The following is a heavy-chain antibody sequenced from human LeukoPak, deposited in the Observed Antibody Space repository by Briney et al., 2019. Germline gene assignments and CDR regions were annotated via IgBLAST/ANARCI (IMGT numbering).Heavy chain of an antibody. CDR2: ISAYNGNT. D-gene: IGHD3-22*01. V-gene: IGHV1-18*01. Sequence: ASVKVSCKASSYTFTSYGISWVRQAPGQGLEWMGWISAYNGNTNYAQKLQGRVTTTTDTSTSTAYMELRSLRSDDTAVYYCARAMYSDSSGYSDYWGQGTLVTVSS. CDR1: SYTFTSYG. CDR3: ARAMYSDSSGYSDY. J-gene: IGHJ4*02.